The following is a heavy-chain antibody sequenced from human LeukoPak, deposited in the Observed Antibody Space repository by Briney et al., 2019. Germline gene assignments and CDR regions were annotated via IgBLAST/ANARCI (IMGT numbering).Heavy chain of an antibody. CDR3: ARPPRDWYATGYFDP. J-gene: IGHJ5*02. V-gene: IGHV3-7*01. D-gene: IGHD6-19*01. Sequence: GGSLRLSCVTSGFTFSSYWMYWVRQAPGKGLEWVANIKQDGSEKYYVDSVKGRFTISRDNTKNSLYLQMNSLRAEDTAVYYCARPPRDWYATGYFDPWGQGTLVTVSS. CDR2: IKQDGSEK. CDR1: GFTFSSYW.